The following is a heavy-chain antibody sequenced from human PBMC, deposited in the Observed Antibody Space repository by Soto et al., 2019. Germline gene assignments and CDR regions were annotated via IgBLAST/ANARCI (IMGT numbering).Heavy chain of an antibody. Sequence: QVQLQESGPGLVKPSETLSLTCTVSGGSVNSGAYSWSWIRQPPGKGLQWIGYISYNGNTRYNPSLNSRVTISVDTSKNQFSLNLSSVTAADTAVYYCARELAQAVLRLSYFDSWGQGTLVTVSS. CDR3: ARELAQAVLRLSYFDS. J-gene: IGHJ4*02. CDR2: ISYNGNT. CDR1: GGSVNSGAYS. D-gene: IGHD2-15*01. V-gene: IGHV4-61*08.